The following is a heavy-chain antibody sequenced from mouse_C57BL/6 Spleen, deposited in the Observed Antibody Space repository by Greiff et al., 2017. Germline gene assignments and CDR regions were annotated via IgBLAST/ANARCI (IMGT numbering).Heavy chain of an antibody. CDR3: ARRGLGSWFAY. D-gene: IGHD4-1*01. CDR1: GYTFTSYW. J-gene: IGHJ3*01. V-gene: IGHV1-69*01. Sequence: VQLQQPGAELVMPGASVKLSCKASGYTFTSYWMHWVKQRPGQGLEWIGEIDPSDSYTNYNQKFKGKSTMTVDKSSSTAYMQLSSLTSEDSAVYYCARRGLGSWFAYWGHGTLVTVSA. CDR2: IDPSDSYT.